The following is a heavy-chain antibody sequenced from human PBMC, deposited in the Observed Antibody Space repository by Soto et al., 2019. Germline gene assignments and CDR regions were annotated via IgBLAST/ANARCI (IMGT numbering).Heavy chain of an antibody. CDR2: IIPIFGTA. Sequence: SVKVSCKASGGTFSSYAISWVRQAPGQGLEWMGGIIPIFGTANYAQKFQGRVTITADESTSTAYMELSSLRSEDTAVYYCARRSGRATTYYHYGMDVWGQGTTVTVSS. CDR1: GGTFSSYA. D-gene: IGHD1-26*01. V-gene: IGHV1-69*13. J-gene: IGHJ6*02. CDR3: ARRSGRATTYYHYGMDV.